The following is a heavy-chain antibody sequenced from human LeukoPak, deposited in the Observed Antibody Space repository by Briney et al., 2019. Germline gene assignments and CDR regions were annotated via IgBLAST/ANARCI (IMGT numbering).Heavy chain of an antibody. CDR3: ARKGRGSGSYYNAYFDY. J-gene: IGHJ4*02. V-gene: IGHV3-48*04. D-gene: IGHD3-10*01. Sequence: GGSLRLSCAASGFTFSSYAMSWVRQAPGKGLEWVSYISSSGSTIYYADSVKGRFTISRDNAKNSLYLQMNSLRAEDTAVYYCARKGRGSGSYYNAYFDYWGQGTLVTVSS. CDR2: ISSSGSTI. CDR1: GFTFSSYA.